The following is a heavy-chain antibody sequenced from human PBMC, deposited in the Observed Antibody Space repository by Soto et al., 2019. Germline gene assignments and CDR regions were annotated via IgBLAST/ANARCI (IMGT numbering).Heavy chain of an antibody. V-gene: IGHV3-33*01. CDR1: GFTFSSYG. CDR3: ARDPAAYYDILTGYSDY. CDR2: IWYDGSNK. Sequence: GGSLRLSCAASGFTFSSYGMHWVRQAPGKGLEWVAVIWYDGSNKYYADSVKGRFTISRDNSKNTLYLQMNSLRAEDTAVYYCARDPAAYYDILTGYSDYWGQGTLVTVSS. D-gene: IGHD3-9*01. J-gene: IGHJ4*02.